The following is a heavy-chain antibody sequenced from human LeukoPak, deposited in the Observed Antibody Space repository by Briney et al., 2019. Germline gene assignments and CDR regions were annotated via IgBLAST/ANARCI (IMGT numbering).Heavy chain of an antibody. CDR1: GFIFTDHW. CDR2: IKEDESAK. CDR3: ARAVDVADY. J-gene: IGHJ4*02. D-gene: IGHD3-16*01. V-gene: IGHV3-7*01. Sequence: PGGPLRLSCAASGFIFTDHWMSWVRQAPGRRLEWVANIKEDESAKFYADSVRGRFTISRDNAKNSLYLQMNNLRVEDTAVYYCARAVDVADYWGRGTLVTVSS.